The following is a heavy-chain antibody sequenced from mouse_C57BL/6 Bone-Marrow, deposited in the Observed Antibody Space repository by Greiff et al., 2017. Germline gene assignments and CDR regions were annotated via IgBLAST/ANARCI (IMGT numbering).Heavy chain of an antibody. V-gene: IGHV1-64*01. CDR1: GYTFTSYW. J-gene: IGHJ1*03. CDR2: IHPNSGNT. D-gene: IGHD2-5*01. Sequence: VQLQQSGAELVKPGASVKLSCKASGYTFTSYWMHWVKQRPGQGLEWIGMIHPNSGNTNYNEKFKSKATLTVDKSSSTAYIQLSSLTSEDYAVYCYLYYSNCWYFGGWGTGTTVTV. CDR3: LYYSNCWYFGG.